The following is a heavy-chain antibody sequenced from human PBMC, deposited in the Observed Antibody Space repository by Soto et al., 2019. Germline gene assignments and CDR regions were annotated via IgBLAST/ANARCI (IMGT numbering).Heavy chain of an antibody. CDR1: DGSTSTNY. CDR2: ISSSGYT. V-gene: IGHV4-4*08. CDR3: ASLHGARFDP. D-gene: IGHD4-17*01. J-gene: IGHJ5*02. Sequence: SETLSLTCTVSDGSTSTNYWSWIRQPPGKGLEWIGYISSSGYTNYNASLKSRITISIDTSKNHFSLKLTSVTAADTAVYYCASLHGARFDPWGQGTLVTVSS.